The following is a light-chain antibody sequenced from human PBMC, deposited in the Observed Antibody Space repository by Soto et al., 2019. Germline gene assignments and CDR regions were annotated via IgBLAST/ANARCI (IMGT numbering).Light chain of an antibody. V-gene: IGKV1-17*01. J-gene: IGKJ4*01. Sequence: DTQMTQSPSSLSASVGDRVTITCRASQDIRNELGWYQHKPGTAPKRLIYAASSFQSDVPSRFSSTGSGTEFTLTISSLQPDDFATYYCLQHNSYPITFGGGTKVEIK. CDR3: LQHNSYPIT. CDR2: AAS. CDR1: QDIRNE.